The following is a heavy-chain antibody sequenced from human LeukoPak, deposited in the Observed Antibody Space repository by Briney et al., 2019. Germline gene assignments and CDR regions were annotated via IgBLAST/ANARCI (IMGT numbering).Heavy chain of an antibody. J-gene: IGHJ4*02. V-gene: IGHV4-34*01. CDR2: INHSGST. CDR3: ARGAIIAVAGTYFDY. CDR1: GGSFSGYY. D-gene: IGHD6-19*01. Sequence: SETLSLTCAVYGGSFSGYYWSWIRQPPGKGLEWIGEINHSGSTNYNPSLKSRVTVSVDTSKNQFSLKLSSVTAADTAVYYCARGAIIAVAGTYFDYWGLGTLVTVSS.